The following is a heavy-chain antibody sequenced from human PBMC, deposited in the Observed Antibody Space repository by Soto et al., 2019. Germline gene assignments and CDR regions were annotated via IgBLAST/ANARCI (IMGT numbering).Heavy chain of an antibody. D-gene: IGHD2-21*01. J-gene: IGHJ4*02. V-gene: IGHV4-59*01. Sequence: QVQLQESGPGLVKPSGTLSLTCHVSGSSMSDYYWSWIRQSPGKGLEWFGYIYHTGTTNYNPSLKSRGTMQKDTASHQFSLRVRSVTAADTAVYYCTRVPLDCTYGPGVWGQGTLVTVSS. CDR3: TRVPLDCTYGPGV. CDR2: IYHTGTT. CDR1: GSSMSDYY.